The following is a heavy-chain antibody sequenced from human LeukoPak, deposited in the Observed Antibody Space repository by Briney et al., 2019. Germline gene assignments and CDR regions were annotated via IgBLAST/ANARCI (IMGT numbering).Heavy chain of an antibody. CDR2: ISSSSSYI. V-gene: IGHV3-21*01. Sequence: GGSLRLSCAASGFTFSSYSMNWVRQAPGKGLEWVSSISSSSSYIYYADSMKGRFTISRDNAKNSLYLQMNSLRAGDTAVYYCARDFPRDNDAFDIWGQGTMVTVSS. CDR1: GFTFSSYS. CDR3: ARDFPRDNDAFDI. J-gene: IGHJ3*02.